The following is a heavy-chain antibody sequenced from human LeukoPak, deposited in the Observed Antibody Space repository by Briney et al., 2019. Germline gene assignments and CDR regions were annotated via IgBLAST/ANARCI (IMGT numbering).Heavy chain of an antibody. CDR2: ISSSGSTI. Sequence: GGSLRLSCAASGFTFSDYYMSWIRQAPGKGLEWVSYISSSGSTIYYADSVKGRFTISRDNAKNSLYLQMNSLRAEDTAVYYCARHVVAAAYYYYYYMDVWGKGTTVTVSS. D-gene: IGHD2-15*01. J-gene: IGHJ6*03. CDR1: GFTFSDYY. V-gene: IGHV3-11*04. CDR3: ARHVVAAAYYYYYYMDV.